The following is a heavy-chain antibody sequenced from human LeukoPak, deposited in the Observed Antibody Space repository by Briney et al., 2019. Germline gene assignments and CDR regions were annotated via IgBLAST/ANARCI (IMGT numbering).Heavy chain of an antibody. CDR2: FDPEDGET. V-gene: IGHV1-24*01. CDR1: GYTLTELS. CDR3: ARTGSSPNLAFDY. Sequence: ASVKVSCKVSGYTLTELSMHWVRQAPGKGLEWMGGFDPEDGETIYAQKFQGRVTMTEDTSTSTAYMELRSLRSDDTAVYYCARTGSSPNLAFDYWGQGTLVTVSS. D-gene: IGHD6-19*01. J-gene: IGHJ4*02.